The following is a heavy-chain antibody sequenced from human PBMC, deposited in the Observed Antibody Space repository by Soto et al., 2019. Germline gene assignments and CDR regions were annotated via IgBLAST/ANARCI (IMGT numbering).Heavy chain of an antibody. CDR2: TRNKVNSYTT. CDR1: GFTISDYY. J-gene: IGHJ4*02. D-gene: IGHD1-1*01. Sequence: EVQLVESGGGLVQPGGSLRLSCAAAGFTISDYYMDWVRQAPGMGLEWVARTRNKVNSYTTEYAASVKGRFTISRGGSENSVYLRMNSLKTEDTAVYYCARRGRSDWRYFDSLGQGTLVTVSS. CDR3: ARRGRSDWRYFDS. V-gene: IGHV3-72*01.